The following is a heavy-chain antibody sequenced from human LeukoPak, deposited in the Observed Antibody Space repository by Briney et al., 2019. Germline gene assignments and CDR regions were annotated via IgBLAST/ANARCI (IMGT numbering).Heavy chain of an antibody. V-gene: IGHV4-31*03. CDR2: IYYSGST. D-gene: IGHD1-1*01. Sequence: PSETLSLTCTVSGSSISSGGYYWSWIRQHPGKGLEWIGYIYYSGSTYYNPSLKSRVTISVDTSKNQFSLKLSSVTAADTAVYYCARVGTARWFDPWGQGTLVTVSS. CDR3: ARVGTARWFDP. J-gene: IGHJ5*02. CDR1: GSSISSGGYY.